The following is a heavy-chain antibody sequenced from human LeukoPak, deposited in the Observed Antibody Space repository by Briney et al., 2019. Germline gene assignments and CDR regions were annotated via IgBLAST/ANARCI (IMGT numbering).Heavy chain of an antibody. CDR3: AKDLDYTTYGVYFDY. CDR1: GFTFSSYA. CDR2: IASRWTLT. J-gene: IGHJ4*02. V-gene: IGHV3-23*01. D-gene: IGHD4-11*01. Sequence: GGSVRLSCTASGFTFSSYAMNWVRQAPGKGLEWVSGIASRWTLTYYADSVKGRFTIYRDNSRNALYLQMNSLRADDTAVYYCAKDLDYTTYGVYFDYWGQGTLGT.